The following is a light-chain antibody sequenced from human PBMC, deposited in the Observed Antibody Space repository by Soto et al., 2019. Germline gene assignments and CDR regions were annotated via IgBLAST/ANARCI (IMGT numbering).Light chain of an antibody. CDR3: QQYNRYSLT. J-gene: IGKJ4*01. V-gene: IGKV1-5*03. CDR2: KAS. CDR1: QSIRSW. Sequence: DIQMTQSPSTLSASVGDRVTITCRASQSIRSWLAWYQQKPGKAPKLLISKASSLESGVPSRFSGSGSGTEFTLTISSLQPDDFATYYCQQYNRYSLTFGGGTKVEIK.